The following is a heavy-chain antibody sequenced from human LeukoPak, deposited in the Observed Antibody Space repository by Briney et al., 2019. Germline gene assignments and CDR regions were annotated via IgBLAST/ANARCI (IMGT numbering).Heavy chain of an antibody. V-gene: IGHV1-2*02. Sequence: GASVKVSCKASGYTFTGYYMHWVRQAPGQGLEWMGWINPNSGGTNYAQKFKGRVTMTRDTSISTAYMELSRLRSDDTAVYYCARERSIAVAGTLTYYFDYWGQGTLVTVSS. J-gene: IGHJ4*02. CDR2: INPNSGGT. D-gene: IGHD6-19*01. CDR1: GYTFTGYY. CDR3: ARERSIAVAGTLTYYFDY.